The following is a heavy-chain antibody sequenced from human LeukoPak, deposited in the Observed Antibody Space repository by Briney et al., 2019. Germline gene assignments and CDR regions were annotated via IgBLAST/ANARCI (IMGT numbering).Heavy chain of an antibody. CDR2: IYYSGST. CDR3: AAYDSSGYFFDY. CDR1: GGSISNYY. V-gene: IGHV4-59*01. Sequence: SETLSLTCTVSGGSISNYYWSWIRQPPGKGLEWIGYIYYSGSTNYNPSLKSRVTISVDTSKNQFSLKLSSVTAADTAVYYCAAYDSSGYFFDYWGQGTLVTVSS. D-gene: IGHD3-22*01. J-gene: IGHJ4*02.